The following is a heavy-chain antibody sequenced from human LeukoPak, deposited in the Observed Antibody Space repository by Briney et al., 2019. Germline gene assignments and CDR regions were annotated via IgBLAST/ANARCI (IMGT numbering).Heavy chain of an antibody. V-gene: IGHV4-39*01. D-gene: IGHD6-19*01. CDR3: ARHSSGWYDRWFDP. CDR1: GGSISSSSYY. Sequence: PSETLSLTCTVSGGSISSSSYYWGWIRQPPGKGLEWIGSIYYSGSTYYNPSLKSRVTISVDTSKNQFSLKLSSVTAADTAVYYCARHSSGWYDRWFDPWGQGTLVTVSS. CDR2: IYYSGST. J-gene: IGHJ5*02.